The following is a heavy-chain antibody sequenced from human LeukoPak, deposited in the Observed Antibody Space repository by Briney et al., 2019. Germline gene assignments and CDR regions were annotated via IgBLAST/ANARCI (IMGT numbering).Heavy chain of an antibody. CDR3: ARGTHTPYSSSAGGDYYFDY. Sequence: SETLSLTCTVSGGSISSYYWSWIRQPAGKGLEWIGRIYNSGSTNYNPSLKSRVTMSVDTSKNQFSLKLSSVTAADTAVYYCARGTHTPYSSSAGGDYYFDYWGQETLVTVSS. CDR1: GGSISSYY. D-gene: IGHD6-6*01. CDR2: IYNSGST. V-gene: IGHV4-4*07. J-gene: IGHJ4*02.